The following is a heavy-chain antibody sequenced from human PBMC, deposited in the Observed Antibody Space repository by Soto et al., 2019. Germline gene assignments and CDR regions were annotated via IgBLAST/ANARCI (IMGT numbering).Heavy chain of an antibody. CDR1: GFTFSSYG. CDR2: IWYDGSNK. CDR3: ARDPRNPDSVLDY. D-gene: IGHD2-15*01. Sequence: GGSLRLSCAASGFTFSSYGMHWFRQAPGKGLEWVAVIWYDGSNKYYADSVKGRFTISRDNSKNTLYLQMNSLRAEDTAVYYCARDPRNPDSVLDYWGQGTLVTVSS. V-gene: IGHV3-33*01. J-gene: IGHJ4*02.